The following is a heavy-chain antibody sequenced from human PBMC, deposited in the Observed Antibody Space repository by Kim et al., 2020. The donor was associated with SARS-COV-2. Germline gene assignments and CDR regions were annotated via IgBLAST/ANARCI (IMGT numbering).Heavy chain of an antibody. CDR1: GFTSSNYA. CDR2: VSGSGGRT. J-gene: IGHJ6*02. CDR3: AQHDGPTPRGYRMDV. V-gene: IGHV3-23*01. Sequence: GGSLRLSCADSGFTSSNYAMTWVRRAPGKGLEWVSGVSGSGGRTYYADAVKGRFTISRDNSKNTLYLQMNSLRAEDTAVYYCAQHDGPTPRGYRMDVWGQGTTVTVSS. D-gene: IGHD2-15*01.